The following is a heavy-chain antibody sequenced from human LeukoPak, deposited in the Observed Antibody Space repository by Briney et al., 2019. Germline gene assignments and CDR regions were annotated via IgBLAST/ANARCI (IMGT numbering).Heavy chain of an antibody. CDR3: ALQNDSSPFDY. D-gene: IGHD3-22*01. CDR2: IYSGGST. Sequence: GGSLRLSCAASGFTLISYSMKWVRQAPGKGLEWVSVIYSGGSTDYADSVKGRFTISRDNSKNTLYLQMNSLRAEDTAVYYCALQNDSSPFDYWGQGTLVTVSS. J-gene: IGHJ4*02. V-gene: IGHV3-53*01. CDR1: GFTLISYS.